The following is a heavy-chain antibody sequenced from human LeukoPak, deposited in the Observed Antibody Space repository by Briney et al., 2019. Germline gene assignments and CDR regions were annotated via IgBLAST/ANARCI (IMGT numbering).Heavy chain of an antibody. Sequence: GGSLRLSCAASGFTFSSYGMHWVRQAPGKGLEWVAFIRYDGSNKYYADSVKGRFTISRDNSKNTLYLQMNSLRAEDTAVYYCAKLRVGAAASFFDYWGQGTLVTVSS. CDR1: GFTFSSYG. CDR2: IRYDGSNK. V-gene: IGHV3-30*02. CDR3: AKLRVGAAASFFDY. D-gene: IGHD6-13*01. J-gene: IGHJ4*02.